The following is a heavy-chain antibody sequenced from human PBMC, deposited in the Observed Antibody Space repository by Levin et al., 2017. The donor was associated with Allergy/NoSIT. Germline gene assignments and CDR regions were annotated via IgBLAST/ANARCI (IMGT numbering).Heavy chain of an antibody. CDR1: GGSLRSGDYH. D-gene: IGHD3-10*01. CDR3: ARGVLGWVGESSPWFDP. Sequence: TTSETLSLTCTLSGGSLRSGDYHWTWVRQAPGKGLEWIGSISHTGTTHYNPSLRNQLSISLDTSMTQFSLEVTSVPAADTAVYYCARGVLGWVGESSPWFDPWGQGALFTVSS. CDR2: ISHTGTT. J-gene: IGHJ5*02. V-gene: IGHV4-30-4*01.